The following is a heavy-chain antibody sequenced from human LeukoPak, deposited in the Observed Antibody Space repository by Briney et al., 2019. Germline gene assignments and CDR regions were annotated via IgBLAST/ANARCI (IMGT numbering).Heavy chain of an antibody. CDR2: ISGSGDRT. Sequence: GGSLRLSCAASGFTFSTYGMNWVRQAPGKGLEWVSAISGSGDRTYYADSVKGRFTISRDNAKNSLYLQMNSLRAEDTALYYCATGYSYGPGDYWGQGTLVTVSS. D-gene: IGHD5-18*01. CDR1: GFTFSTYG. CDR3: ATGYSYGPGDY. J-gene: IGHJ4*02. V-gene: IGHV3-23*01.